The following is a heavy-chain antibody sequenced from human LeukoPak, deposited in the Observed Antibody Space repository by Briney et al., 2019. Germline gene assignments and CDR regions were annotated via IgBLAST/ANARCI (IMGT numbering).Heavy chain of an antibody. Sequence: PSETLSLTGTVSGVSISSGGYYWRWIRQHPGKGLEWIGYIYYSGSTYYSPSLKSRVTISVDTSKNQFSLKLSSVTAADTAVYYCARVARYYDSSGYYYYFDYWGQGTLVTVSS. V-gene: IGHV4-31*03. CDR1: GVSISSGGYY. CDR2: IYYSGST. J-gene: IGHJ4*02. D-gene: IGHD3-22*01. CDR3: ARVARYYDSSGYYYYFDY.